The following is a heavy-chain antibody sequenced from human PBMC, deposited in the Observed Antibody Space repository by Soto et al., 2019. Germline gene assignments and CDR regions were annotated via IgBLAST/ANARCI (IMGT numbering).Heavy chain of an antibody. CDR3: ARDGPGTGTRLDP. J-gene: IGHJ5*02. CDR1: GGSISSGDYY. CDR2: IYYSGST. V-gene: IGHV4-30-4*01. Sequence: KPSETLSLTCTVSGGSISSGDYYWSWIRQPPGKGLEWIGYIYYSGSTYYNPSLKSRVTISVDTSKNQFSLKLSSVTAADTAVYYCARDGPGTGTRLDPWGQGTMVTVYS. D-gene: IGHD1-7*01.